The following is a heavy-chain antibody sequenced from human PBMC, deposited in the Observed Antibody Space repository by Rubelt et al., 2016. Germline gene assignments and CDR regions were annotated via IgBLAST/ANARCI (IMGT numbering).Heavy chain of an antibody. Sequence: VRQAPGKGLEWVAVISYDGRDKKLEDSVKDRFTISRDNSKNTLYLQVNSLRAEDTAIYYCARDQRGIKVKILGSHWGGVDYWGPGTRVTSPQ. CDR3: ARDQRGIKVKILGSHWGGVDY. D-gene: IGHD7-27*01. J-gene: IGHJ4*02. CDR2: ISYDGRDK. V-gene: IGHV3-30*03.